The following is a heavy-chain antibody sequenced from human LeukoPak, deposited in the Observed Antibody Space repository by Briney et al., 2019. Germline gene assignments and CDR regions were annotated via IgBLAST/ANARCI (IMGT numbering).Heavy chain of an antibody. D-gene: IGHD3-16*01. CDR2: IYYSGST. Sequence: PSETLSLTCTVSGGSISSSSYYWGWIRQPPGKGLEWIGSIYYSGSTYYNPSLKSRVTISVDTSKNQFSLKLSSVTAADTAVYYCARDHYVNWFDPWGQGTLVTVSS. CDR1: GGSISSSSYY. J-gene: IGHJ5*02. V-gene: IGHV4-39*02. CDR3: ARDHYVNWFDP.